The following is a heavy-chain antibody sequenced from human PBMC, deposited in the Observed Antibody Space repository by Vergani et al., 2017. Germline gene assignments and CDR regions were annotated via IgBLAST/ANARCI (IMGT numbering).Heavy chain of an antibody. Sequence: EVQLLESGGGLVQPGGSLRLSCEASGFSFPGYAMSWVRQAPGKGLEWVSIISDNGGTTYYADSVKGRFTISRDNSKDTLYLQMNSLRAEDTAVYYCAKGLYCGGDCSDYYYYYMDVWGKGTTVTVSS. CDR1: GFSFPGYA. CDR2: ISDNGGTT. J-gene: IGHJ6*03. CDR3: AKGLYCGGDCSDYYYYYMDV. V-gene: IGHV3-23*01. D-gene: IGHD2-21*01.